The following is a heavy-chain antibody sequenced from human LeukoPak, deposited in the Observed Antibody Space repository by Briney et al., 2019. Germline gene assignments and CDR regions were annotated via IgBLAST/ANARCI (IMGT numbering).Heavy chain of an antibody. CDR1: GYTFTSYD. CDR3: ARGSQSGSFREYYFDY. J-gene: IGHJ4*02. CDR2: MNPNSGNT. V-gene: IGHV1-8*03. D-gene: IGHD1-26*01. Sequence: ASVKVSCKASGYTFTSYDINWVRQATGQGLEWMGWMNPNSGNTGYAQKFQGRVAITRNTSISTAYMELSSLRSEDTAVYYCARGSQSGSFREYYFDYWGQGTLVTVSS.